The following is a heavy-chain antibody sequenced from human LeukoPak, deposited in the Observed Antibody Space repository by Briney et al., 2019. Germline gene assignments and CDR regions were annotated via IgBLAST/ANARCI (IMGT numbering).Heavy chain of an antibody. D-gene: IGHD3-10*01. J-gene: IGHJ4*02. CDR3: ARGQYHGSGSLDY. CDR1: GFTFSSYG. CDR2: IWYDGSNK. V-gene: IGHV3-33*01. Sequence: RSPRLSCAASGFTFSSYGMHWVCQAPGKGLEWVAVIWYDGSNKHYADSVKGRFTISRDNSKNTLYLQMNSLRAEDTAVYYCARGQYHGSGSLDYWGQGTLVTVAS.